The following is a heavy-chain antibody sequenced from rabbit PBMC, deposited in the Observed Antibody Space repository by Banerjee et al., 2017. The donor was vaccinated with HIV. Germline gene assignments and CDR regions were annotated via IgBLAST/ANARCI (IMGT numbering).Heavy chain of an antibody. CDR3: ARGDTGSRHSPFNL. V-gene: IGHV1S47*01. J-gene: IGHJ4*01. Sequence: QEQLVESGGGLVTLGGSLKLSCKASGIDFSSYGISWVRQAPGKGLEWIAYIYPDYGSTDYASWVNGRFTISRSTSLNTVTLQMTSLTAADTATYFCARGDTGSRHSPFNLWGP. D-gene: IGHD1-1*01. CDR2: IYPDYGST. CDR1: GIDFSSYG.